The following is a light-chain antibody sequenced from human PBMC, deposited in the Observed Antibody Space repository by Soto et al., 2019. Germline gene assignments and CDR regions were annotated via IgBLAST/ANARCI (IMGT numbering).Light chain of an antibody. J-gene: IGLJ1*01. CDR1: SSDVGSYNV. CDR3: CSYAGTGTYV. CDR2: EGS. Sequence: QSVLTQPASVSGSPGQSITISCTGTSSDVGSYNVVSWYQQHPGKAPKLMIYEGSKRPSGVSNRFSGSKSGNTASLTISGLQAEDGADYYCCSYAGTGTYVFGTGTKVTVL. V-gene: IGLV2-23*01.